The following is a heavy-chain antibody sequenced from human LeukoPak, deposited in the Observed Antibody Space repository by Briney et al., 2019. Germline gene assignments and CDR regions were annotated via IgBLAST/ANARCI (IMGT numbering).Heavy chain of an antibody. D-gene: IGHD6-13*01. V-gene: IGHV1-2*06. J-gene: IGHJ4*02. Sequence: ASVKVSCKASGYSFTGYYLHWLRQAPGPGLEWMGRIDPYSGGTNYAPRFQGRVPMTRDTSMSTAHMELNSLTSDDTAVYFCTEAGSGSWYSFDYWGQGTLVSVSS. CDR1: GYSFTGYY. CDR3: TEAGSGSWYSFDY. CDR2: IDPYSGGT.